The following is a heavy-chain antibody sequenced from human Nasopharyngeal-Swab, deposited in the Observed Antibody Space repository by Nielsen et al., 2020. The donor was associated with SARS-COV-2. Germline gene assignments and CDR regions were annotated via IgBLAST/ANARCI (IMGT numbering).Heavy chain of an antibody. J-gene: IGHJ6*03. CDR2: IYYSGST. D-gene: IGHD3-16*01. CDR3: ARVGGKVYYYYYYMDV. V-gene: IGHV4-39*07. Sequence: SETLSLTCTVSGGSISSGSYYWGWIRQPPGKGLEWIGSIYYSGSTYYNPSLKSRVTISVDTSKNQFSLKLSSVTAADTAVYYCARVGGKVYYYYYYMDVWGKGTTVTVSS. CDR1: GGSISSGSYY.